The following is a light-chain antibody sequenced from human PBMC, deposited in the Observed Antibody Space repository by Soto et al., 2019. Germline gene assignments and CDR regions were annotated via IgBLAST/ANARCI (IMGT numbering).Light chain of an antibody. CDR1: HRVSSY. CDR2: GAS. J-gene: IGKJ4*01. Sequence: EIVMTPSPATLSVSPGGRATLSRRASHRVSSYLAWYQQKPGQAPRLLIYGASTRATGIPARFSGSGSGTEFTLTISSLQSEDFAVYYCQQYNNWPLTFGAGTKVDIK. CDR3: QQYNNWPLT. V-gene: IGKV3-15*01.